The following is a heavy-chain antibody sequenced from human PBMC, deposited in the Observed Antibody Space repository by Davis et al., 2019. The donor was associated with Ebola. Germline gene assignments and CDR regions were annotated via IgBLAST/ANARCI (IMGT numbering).Heavy chain of an antibody. CDR3: AHLPRYYYDSSGYYYTVVAFDY. D-gene: IGHD3-22*01. Sequence: SGPPLVTPTQTLTLTCTFSVFSLSTSGVGVGWIRQPPGNALDWLALIYCAADNRYIPSLKSRLTITKDTPKNQVVLTMTNMDPVDTATYYCAHLPRYYYDSSGYYYTVVAFDYWGQGTLVTVSS. V-gene: IGHV2-5*02. CDR1: VFSLSTSGVG. J-gene: IGHJ4*02. CDR2: IYCAADN.